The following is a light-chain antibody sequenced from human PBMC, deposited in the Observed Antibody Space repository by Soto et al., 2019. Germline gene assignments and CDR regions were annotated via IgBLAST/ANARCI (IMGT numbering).Light chain of an antibody. CDR3: QQYGSSPLT. J-gene: IGKJ4*01. CDR1: QSVSTY. CDR2: DAS. Sequence: EIVLTQSPATLSLYTGERATLSCRASQSVSTYLAWYQQKPGQAPRLLIYDASNRATGIPARFSGSGSGTDFTLTISRLEPEDFAVYYCQQYGSSPLTFGGGTKVDIK. V-gene: IGKV3-20*01.